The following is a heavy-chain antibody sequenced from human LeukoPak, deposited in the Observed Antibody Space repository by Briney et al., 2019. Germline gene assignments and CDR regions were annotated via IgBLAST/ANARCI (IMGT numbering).Heavy chain of an antibody. CDR1: GFTFSSYG. J-gene: IGHJ3*02. Sequence: GGSLRLSCAASGFTFSSYGMHWVRQAPGKGLEWVAVIWYDGSNKYYADSVKGRFTISRDNSKNTLYLQMNSLRAEDTAVYYCARDRVPAARTRVAFDIWGQGTMVTASS. D-gene: IGHD2-2*01. CDR2: IWYDGSNK. CDR3: ARDRVPAARTRVAFDI. V-gene: IGHV3-33*01.